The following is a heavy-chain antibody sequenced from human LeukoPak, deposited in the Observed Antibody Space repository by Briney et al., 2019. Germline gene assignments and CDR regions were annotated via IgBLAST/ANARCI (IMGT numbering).Heavy chain of an antibody. CDR1: GASISSNKYF. D-gene: IGHD3-22*01. CDR3: ARVQDFETRGYYLGY. J-gene: IGHJ4*01. CDR2: MSYGGNS. Sequence: SETLSLTCTVSGASISSNKYFWGWIRQPPGKGLEWIGTMSYGGNSYYNPSHMSRVTMSVDTFKNQFSLTLSSVTAADTAVYYCARVQDFETRGYYLGYWGHVALVTVSS. V-gene: IGHV4-39*07.